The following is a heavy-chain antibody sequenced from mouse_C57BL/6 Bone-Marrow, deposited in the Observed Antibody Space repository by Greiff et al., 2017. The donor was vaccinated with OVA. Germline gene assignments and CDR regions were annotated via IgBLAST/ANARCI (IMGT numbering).Heavy chain of an antibody. J-gene: IGHJ2*01. Sequence: QVQLQQPGAELVRPGTSVKLSCKASGYTFTSYWMHWVKQRPGQGLEWIGVIDPSDSYTNYTQKFKGKATLTVDTSSSTADMQLSSLTSEDASVDYCARPYYGSSLFDYWGQGTTLTVSS. V-gene: IGHV1-59*01. CDR1: GYTFTSYW. CDR3: ARPYYGSSLFDY. CDR2: IDPSDSYT. D-gene: IGHD1-1*01.